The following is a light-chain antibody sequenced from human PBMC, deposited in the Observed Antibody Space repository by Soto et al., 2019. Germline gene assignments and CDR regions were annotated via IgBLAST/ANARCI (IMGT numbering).Light chain of an antibody. V-gene: IGKV1-27*01. CDR3: QKYNSAPYT. CDR1: QDINNY. J-gene: IGKJ2*01. Sequence: DIQMTQSPSSLSASVGDRVTITCRASQDINNYLAWYQQKPGKVPQVLIYATSTLQSGVPSRFSGRGSGTEFTLTISSLQPEDVGTYYCQKYNSAPYTFGHGTKLEFK. CDR2: ATS.